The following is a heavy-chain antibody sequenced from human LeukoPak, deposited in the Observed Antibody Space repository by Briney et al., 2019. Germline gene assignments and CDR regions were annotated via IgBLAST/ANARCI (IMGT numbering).Heavy chain of an antibody. V-gene: IGHV3-48*01. Sequence: GGSLRLSCVASGFMFSSHIMNWVRQAPGKGLEWISYLSSSGSTIYYEDSVQGRFTISRDNAKKSLYLQMDSLRAEDTAVYYCARANGWYLRNYFDYWGRGILVTVSS. J-gene: IGHJ4*02. CDR1: GFMFSSHI. D-gene: IGHD6-19*01. CDR2: LSSSGSTI. CDR3: ARANGWYLRNYFDY.